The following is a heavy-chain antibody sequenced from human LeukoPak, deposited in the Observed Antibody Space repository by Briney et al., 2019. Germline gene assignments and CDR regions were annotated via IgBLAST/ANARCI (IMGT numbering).Heavy chain of an antibody. V-gene: IGHV3-21*01. CDR2: ISSSSDYI. D-gene: IGHD2-2*01. J-gene: IGHJ4*02. Sequence: GGSLRLSCAASGFTFTNYHMDWVRQAPGKGLEWVSFISSSSDYISYADSVKGRFTISRDNAKNSLYLQMNSLRAEDTAVYYCARAVPAAMFSYYFDYWGQGTLVTVSS. CDR3: ARAVPAAMFSYYFDY. CDR1: GFTFTNYH.